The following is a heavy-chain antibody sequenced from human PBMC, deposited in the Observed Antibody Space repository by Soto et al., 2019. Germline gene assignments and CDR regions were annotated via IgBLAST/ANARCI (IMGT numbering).Heavy chain of an antibody. V-gene: IGHV4-31*03. J-gene: IGHJ3*02. CDR1: GGSISSGGYY. CDR2: IYYSGST. CDR3: ARDRYYYDSSGYQAGKADDAFDI. Sequence: LSLTCTVSGGSISSGGYYWSWIRQHPGKGLEWIGYIYYSGSTYYNPSLKSRVTISVDTSKNQFSLKLSSVTAADTAVYYCARDRYYYDSSGYQAGKADDAFDIWGQGTMVTVSS. D-gene: IGHD3-22*01.